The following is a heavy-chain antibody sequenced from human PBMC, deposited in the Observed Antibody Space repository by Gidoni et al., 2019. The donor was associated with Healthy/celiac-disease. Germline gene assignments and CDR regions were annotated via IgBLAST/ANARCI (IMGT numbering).Heavy chain of an antibody. CDR1: GFTFSSSW. CDR2: IKQDGSGK. D-gene: IGHD3-3*01. V-gene: IGHV3-7*04. Sequence: EVQLVESGGGLVQPGGSLRLSCAASGFTFSSSWMSWFRQVPGKGLEWVANIKQDGSGKYYVDSVKGRFTISRDNAKNSLYLQMNSLRAEDTAVYYCAKEPHDFWSGYYIYYYYYMDVWGKGTTVTVSS. CDR3: AKEPHDFWSGYYIYYYYYMDV. J-gene: IGHJ6*03.